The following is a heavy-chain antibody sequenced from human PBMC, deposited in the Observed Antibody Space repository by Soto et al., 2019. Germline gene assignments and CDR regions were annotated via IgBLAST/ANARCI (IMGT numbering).Heavy chain of an antibody. V-gene: IGHV3-66*01. D-gene: IGHD3-10*01. CDR1: GFTVSSNY. J-gene: IGHJ5*02. CDR2: IYSGGST. Sequence: GGSLRLSCAASGFTVSSNYMSWVRQAPGKGLEWVSVIYSGGSTYYADSVKGRFTISRDNSKNTLYLQMNSLRAEDTAGYYCARVGSGITMVRGVIVTWGQGTLVTVSS. CDR3: ARVGSGITMVRGVIVT.